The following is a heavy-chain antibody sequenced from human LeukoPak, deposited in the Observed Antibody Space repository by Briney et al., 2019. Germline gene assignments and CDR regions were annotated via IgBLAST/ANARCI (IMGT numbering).Heavy chain of an antibody. CDR3: ARDEMEHHGSYYDF. CDR1: GGSFSGYY. D-gene: IGHD1/OR15-1a*01. Sequence: SETLSLTCAVYGGSFSGYYWSWIRQPPGKGLEWIGSIYHSGSTYYNPSLQSRVTMSVDTSKNQFSLKLSSVTAADTAVYYCARDEMEHHGSYYDFWGQGILVSVSS. V-gene: IGHV4-34*01. J-gene: IGHJ4*02. CDR2: IYHSGST.